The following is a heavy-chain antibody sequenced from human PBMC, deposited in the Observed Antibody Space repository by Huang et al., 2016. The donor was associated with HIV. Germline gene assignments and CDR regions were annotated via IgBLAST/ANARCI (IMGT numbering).Heavy chain of an antibody. V-gene: IGHV3-9*01. Sequence: EVQLEEFGGRLVQPGRSLRLSCATYGFKFDDYAMHWVRQVPGGGLDGVSGISWNSGDILYADSVRGRFAISRDNAVKSLYLQMDSLRREDTALYYCVKDRRMRGSGWTFFDNWGQGTLVDVSS. CDR3: VKDRRMRGSGWTFFDN. CDR1: GFKFDDYA. CDR2: ISWNSGDI. J-gene: IGHJ4*02. D-gene: IGHD6-19*01.